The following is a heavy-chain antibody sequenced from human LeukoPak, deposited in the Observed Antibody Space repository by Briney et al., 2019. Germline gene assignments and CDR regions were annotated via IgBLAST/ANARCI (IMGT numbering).Heavy chain of an antibody. CDR2: IYSGGST. Sequence: GGSLILSCAASGFTVSSNYMSWVRQAPGKGLEWVSVIYSGGSTYYADSVKGRFTISRDNSKNTLYLQMNSLRAEDTAVYYCAEGLYCSGGSCYYGMDVWGQGTTVTVSS. CDR1: GFTVSSNY. D-gene: IGHD2-15*01. V-gene: IGHV3-66*01. CDR3: AEGLYCSGGSCYYGMDV. J-gene: IGHJ6*02.